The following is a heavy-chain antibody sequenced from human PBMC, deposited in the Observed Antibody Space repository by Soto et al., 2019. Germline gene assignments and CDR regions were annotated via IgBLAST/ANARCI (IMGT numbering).Heavy chain of an antibody. CDR1: GGTFSSYA. V-gene: IGHV1-69*13. CDR3: ARAQEVAYYYDSSGSPTFDY. J-gene: IGHJ4*02. CDR2: IIPIFGTA. D-gene: IGHD3-22*01. Sequence: SVKVSCKASGGTFSSYAISWVRQAPGQGLEWMGGIIPIFGTANYAQKFQGRVTITADESTSTAYMELSSLRSEDTAVYYCARAQEVAYYYDSSGSPTFDYWGQGTLVTVSS.